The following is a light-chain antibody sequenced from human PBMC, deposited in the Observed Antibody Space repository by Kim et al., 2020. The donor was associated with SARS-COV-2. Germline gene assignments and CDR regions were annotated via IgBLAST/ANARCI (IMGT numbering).Light chain of an antibody. CDR3: SSCTSSSTYV. V-gene: IGLV2-14*03. CDR2: DVN. J-gene: IGLJ1*01. CDR1: SSDVGSYNY. Sequence: QSVVTQPASVSGSPGQSITISCTGASSDVGSYNYVSWYQQHVGKAPKLIIYDVNKRPSGISNRFSGSKSGNTASLTISGLQAEDEADYYCSSCTSSSTYVFGTGTKVTVL.